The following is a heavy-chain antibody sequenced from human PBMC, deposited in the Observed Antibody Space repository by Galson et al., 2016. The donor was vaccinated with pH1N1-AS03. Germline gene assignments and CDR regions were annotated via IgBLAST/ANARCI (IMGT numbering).Heavy chain of an antibody. CDR3: ARHHNVIAVGEGLYYEHGVDV. CDR1: GGSISNYY. CDR2: IFYRGTP. D-gene: IGHD3-3*01. V-gene: IGHV4-59*08. Sequence: ETLSLTCTVSGGSISNYYWSWIRQPPGKGLEWIGHIFYRGTPIYSPSLKSRLTILVATSKNHFSLKLSSVTAADTAIYSCARHHNVIAVGEGLYYEHGVDVWGQGTTVTVSS. J-gene: IGHJ6*02.